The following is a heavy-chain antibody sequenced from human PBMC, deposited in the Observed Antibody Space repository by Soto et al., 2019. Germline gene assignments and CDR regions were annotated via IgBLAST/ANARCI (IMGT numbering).Heavy chain of an antibody. D-gene: IGHD1-26*01. CDR1: GYTFTGYY. Sequence: ASVKVSCKASGYTFTGYYMHWVRQAPGQGLEWMGWINPNSGGTNYAQKFQGWVTMTRDTSISTAYMELSRLRSDDTAVYYCARDSTVGATTFDYWGQGTLVTVSS. V-gene: IGHV1-2*04. CDR2: INPNSGGT. CDR3: ARDSTVGATTFDY. J-gene: IGHJ4*02.